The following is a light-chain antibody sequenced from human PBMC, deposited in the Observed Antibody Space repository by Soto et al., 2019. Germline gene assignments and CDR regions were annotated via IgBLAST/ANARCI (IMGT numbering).Light chain of an antibody. J-gene: IGKJ5*01. V-gene: IGKV1-5*03. Sequence: DIQMTQSPSTLSASVADRVTITCRASQSISSWLAWYQQEPGKAPKILIYKASSLESGVPSRFSGSGSGTEFTLTISSLQPDDFATYYCQQDNSYPITFGQGTRLEIK. CDR1: QSISSW. CDR2: KAS. CDR3: QQDNSYPIT.